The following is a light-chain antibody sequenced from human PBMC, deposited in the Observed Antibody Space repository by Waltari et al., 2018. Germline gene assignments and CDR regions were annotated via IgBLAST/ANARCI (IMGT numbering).Light chain of an antibody. CDR1: QSIDNW. V-gene: IGKV1-5*03. CDR3: QQYNSYSHT. J-gene: IGKJ2*01. Sequence: EIQMTQSPSILSASVGDRVTLTCRASQSIDNWLAWYQQKPEKAPELLISKASTLESRVPSMFSGRGSRTEFILTISGLQPDDFATYYCQQYNSYSHTFGPGTKLEI. CDR2: KAS.